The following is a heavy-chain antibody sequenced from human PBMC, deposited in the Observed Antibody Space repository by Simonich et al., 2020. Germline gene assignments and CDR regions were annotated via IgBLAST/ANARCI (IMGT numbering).Heavy chain of an antibody. V-gene: IGHV3-48*03. CDR2: ISSSGSTI. CDR1: GFTFSSYE. J-gene: IGHJ6*02. Sequence: EVQLVESGGGLVQPGGSLRLSCAASGFTFSSYEMNWVRQAPGKGLEWVSYISSSGSTIYYADSVKGRFTISRDNAKNSLYLQMNSLRAEDTAVYYCARDFRLQLVKIGTYYYYGMDVWGQGTTVTVSS. CDR3: ARDFRLQLVKIGTYYYYGMDV. D-gene: IGHD6-6*01.